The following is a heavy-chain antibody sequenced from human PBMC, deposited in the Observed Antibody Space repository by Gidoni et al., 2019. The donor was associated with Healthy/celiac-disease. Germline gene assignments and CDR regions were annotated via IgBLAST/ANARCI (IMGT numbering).Heavy chain of an antibody. V-gene: IGHV4-61*02. J-gene: IGHJ4*02. Sequence: QVQLQESGPGLVKPSQTLSLTCTVSGGSISSGSYYWSWLRPPAGKGLEWIGRIYTSGSTNYNPSLKSRVTISVDTSKNQFSLKLSSVTAADTAVYYCARETSDYSDYWGQGTLVTVSS. CDR2: IYTSGST. CDR3: ARETSDYSDY. D-gene: IGHD1-1*01. CDR1: GGSISSGSYY.